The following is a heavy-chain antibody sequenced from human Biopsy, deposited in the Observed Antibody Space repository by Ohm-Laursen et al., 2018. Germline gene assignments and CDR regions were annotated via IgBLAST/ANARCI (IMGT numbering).Heavy chain of an antibody. CDR1: GGSISSDY. CDR3: ARVAGGYAYYYGMDV. Sequence: GTLSLTCTVSGGSISSDYWSWIRQTPGKGLEWIGYIYYSGSTNYNPSLKSRVTISADTSKNQFSLRLTSVTAADTAVYYCARVAGGYAYYYGMDVWGQGTTVTVSS. CDR2: IYYSGST. V-gene: IGHV4-59*08. J-gene: IGHJ6*02. D-gene: IGHD5-12*01.